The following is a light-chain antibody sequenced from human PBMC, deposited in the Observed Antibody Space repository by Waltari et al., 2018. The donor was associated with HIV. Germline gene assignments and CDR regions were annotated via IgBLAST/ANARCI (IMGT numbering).Light chain of an antibody. CDR3: CSYAGDTTPYV. CDR1: SSDVGNYNL. Sequence: QSALTQPASVSASPGQSITISCPGTSSDVGNYNLVSWFQQHPGKAPKVMIYEVNKRPSGISNRFSGSKSGNTASLTISALQAEDEADYYCCSYAGDTTPYVFGTGTKVTVL. J-gene: IGLJ1*01. CDR2: EVN. V-gene: IGLV2-23*02.